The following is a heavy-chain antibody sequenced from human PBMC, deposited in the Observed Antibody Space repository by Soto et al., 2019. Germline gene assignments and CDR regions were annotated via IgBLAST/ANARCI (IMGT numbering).Heavy chain of an antibody. CDR1: GYTFTSYD. D-gene: IGHD3-9*01. CDR2: MNPNSGNT. J-gene: IGHJ4*02. V-gene: IGHV1-8*01. Sequence: QVQLVQSGAEVKKPGASLKVSCKASGYTFTSYDINWVRQATGQGLEWMGWMNPNSGNTGYAQKFQGRVTMTRNTSISTAYMELSSLRSEDTAVYYCARRHLRYFDRNFDYWGQGTLVTVSS. CDR3: ARRHLRYFDRNFDY.